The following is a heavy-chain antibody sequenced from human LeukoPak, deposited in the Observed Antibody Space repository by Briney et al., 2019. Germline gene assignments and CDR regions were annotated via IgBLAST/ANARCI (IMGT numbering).Heavy chain of an antibody. Sequence: SEALSLTFTVSGVSIISSVSVTTTMFYWAWVRQPPGKGLEWIGDISYSGNNYYNPSLESRVTISEGTSKNQFSLKLSSVTAADTAVYYCVRHAHDPTFDFWGQGILVTVSS. J-gene: IGHJ4*02. CDR1: GVSIISSVSVTTTMFY. CDR2: ISYSGNN. V-gene: IGHV4-39*01. CDR3: VRHAHDPTFDF.